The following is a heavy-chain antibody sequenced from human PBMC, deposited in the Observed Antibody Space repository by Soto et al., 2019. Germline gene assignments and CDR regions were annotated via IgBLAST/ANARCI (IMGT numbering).Heavy chain of an antibody. CDR2: IYYSGSN. CDR1: GGCISSSSYY. Sequence: SETLSLTCTVYGGCISSSSYYWGWIRLPPGKVLEWIGSIYYSGSNYYNPSLKSRVTISIDTSKNQFFLNLNSVTAADTGMYYCARSGGNTWHYFDSPNQGTEVTASS. CDR3: ARSGGNTWHYFDS. J-gene: IGHJ4*02. V-gene: IGHV4-39*07. D-gene: IGHD6-25*01.